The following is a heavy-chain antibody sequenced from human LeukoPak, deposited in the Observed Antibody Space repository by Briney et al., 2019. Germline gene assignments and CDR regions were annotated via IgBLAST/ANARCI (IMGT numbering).Heavy chain of an antibody. Sequence: GSLRLSCVTSGFFFNSYWMSWVRQAPGKGLEWIGHNGNANYNPSLQSRVTISIDTSKNHFTLSLNSVTAADTAVYYCATYYVGVGGRGHWGPGTLVTVSS. J-gene: IGHJ4*02. CDR1: GFFFNSYW. V-gene: IGHV4/OR15-8*02. D-gene: IGHD2-21*01. CDR2: NGNA. CDR3: ATYYVGVGGRGH.